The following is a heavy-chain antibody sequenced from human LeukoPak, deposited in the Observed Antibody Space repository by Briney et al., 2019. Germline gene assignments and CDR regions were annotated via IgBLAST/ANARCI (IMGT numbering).Heavy chain of an antibody. CDR1: GYSISSGYY. V-gene: IGHV4-38-2*02. J-gene: IGHJ4*02. CDR3: ARETIVRRASFDF. Sequence: SETLSLTCTVSGYSISSGYYWSWIRQPPGKGLEWIGEINHSGSTNYNPSLKSRVTISVDTSKNQFSLKLSSVTAEDTGVYYCARETIVRRASFDFWGQGTLVTVSP. CDR2: INHSGST. D-gene: IGHD1-26*01.